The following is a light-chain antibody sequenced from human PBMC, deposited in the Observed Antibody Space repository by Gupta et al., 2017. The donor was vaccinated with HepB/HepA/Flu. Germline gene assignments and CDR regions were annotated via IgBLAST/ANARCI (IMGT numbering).Light chain of an antibody. CDR3: QQNASSPWT. J-gene: IGKJ1*01. CDR2: GAS. V-gene: IGKV3-20*01. CDR1: RSLSSSH. Sequence: PGERATLACRASRSLSSSHLAWYQQKPGQAPRLLINGASRRATGISDRFSGSASGTDFTLTISRLEPEDFAVYYCQQNASSPWTFGQGTKVEVK.